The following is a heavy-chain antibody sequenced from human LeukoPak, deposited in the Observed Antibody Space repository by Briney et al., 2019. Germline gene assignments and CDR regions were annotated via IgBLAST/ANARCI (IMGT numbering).Heavy chain of an antibody. D-gene: IGHD3-10*01. Sequence: ASVKVSCKASGYTFTSYDINWVRQATGQGLEWMGWMNPNSGNTKYSQKFQGRVTITRDTSASTAYMELSSLRSEDTAVYYCARFYHGSGSSFFDYWGQGTLVTVSS. CDR3: ARFYHGSGSSFFDY. CDR1: GYTFTSYD. CDR2: MNPNSGNT. J-gene: IGHJ4*02. V-gene: IGHV1-8*01.